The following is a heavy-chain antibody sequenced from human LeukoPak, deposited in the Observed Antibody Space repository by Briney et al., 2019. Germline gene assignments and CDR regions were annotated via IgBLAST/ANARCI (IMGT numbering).Heavy chain of an antibody. CDR3: ARVAIAAAAYFDY. V-gene: IGHV3-30*04. Sequence: PGGSLRLSCAASGFTFSSYAMHWVRQAPGKGLEWVAVISYDGSNKYYADSVRGRFTISRDNSKNTLYLQMNSLRAEDTAVYYCARVAIAAAAYFDYWGQGTLVTVSS. CDR2: ISYDGSNK. CDR1: GFTFSSYA. D-gene: IGHD6-13*01. J-gene: IGHJ4*02.